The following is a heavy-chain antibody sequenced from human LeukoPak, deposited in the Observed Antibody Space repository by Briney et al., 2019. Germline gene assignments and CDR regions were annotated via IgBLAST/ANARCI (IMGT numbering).Heavy chain of an antibody. V-gene: IGHV4-59*01. CDR2: IYYSGNT. Sequence: SETLSLTCTVSGGPIRSYYWSWIRQPPGKGLEWIGYIYYSGNTNYNPSLKSRVTISVDTSKNQFSLKLKSVTAADTAVYYCARDYCSGSSCYPDNGFDPWGQGTLVTVSS. D-gene: IGHD2-15*01. CDR3: ARDYCSGSSCYPDNGFDP. CDR1: GGPIRSYY. J-gene: IGHJ5*02.